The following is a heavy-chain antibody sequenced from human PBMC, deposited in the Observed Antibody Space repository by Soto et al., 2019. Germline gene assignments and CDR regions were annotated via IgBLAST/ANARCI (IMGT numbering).Heavy chain of an antibody. J-gene: IGHJ4*02. CDR2: IYHSGSI. CDR3: VKEGSGWSYLDH. V-gene: IGHV4-4*02. D-gene: IGHD6-19*01. Sequence: QVQLQESGPGLVKPSETLSLSCVVSSGSISSTNWWSWARQPPGRGLEWIGAIYHSGSINYNPSLRSRVTISVDKSKNQFSLNLISVTAADTAVYFCVKEGSGWSYLDHWGQGILVTVSS. CDR1: SGSISSTNW.